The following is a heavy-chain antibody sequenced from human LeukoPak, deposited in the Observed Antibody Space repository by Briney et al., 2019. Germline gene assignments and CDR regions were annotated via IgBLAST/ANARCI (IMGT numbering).Heavy chain of an antibody. CDR2: IYYRGST. J-gene: IGHJ4*02. D-gene: IGHD4-23*01. Sequence: SETLSLTCTVSGGSISSRSYYWGWIRQPPGKGLEWIGTIYYRGSTYYNPSLKSRVSISVDTSKNQFSLRLTSVTATDTAVYYCARQGDGGRAFDYWGQGILVTVSS. V-gene: IGHV4-39*01. CDR3: ARQGDGGRAFDY. CDR1: GGSISSRSYY.